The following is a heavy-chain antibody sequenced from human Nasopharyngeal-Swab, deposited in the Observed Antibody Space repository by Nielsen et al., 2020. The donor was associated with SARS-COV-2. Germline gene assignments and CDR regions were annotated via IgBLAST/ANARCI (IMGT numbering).Heavy chain of an antibody. CDR1: GFTFSDYY. J-gene: IGHJ4*02. Sequence: GESLKISCAASGFTFSDYYMSWIRQAQGKGLEWVSYISSSYGYTNYADSVKGRFTISRDNAKNSLFLQMNTLTAEDTAVFYCARVTGSGYITNHFDYWGQGMLVTVSS. CDR3: ARVTGSGYITNHFDY. V-gene: IGHV3-11*05. CDR2: ISSSYGYT. D-gene: IGHD5-18*01.